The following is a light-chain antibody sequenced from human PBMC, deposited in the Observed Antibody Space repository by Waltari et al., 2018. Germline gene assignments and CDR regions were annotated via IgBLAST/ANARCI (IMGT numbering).Light chain of an antibody. CDR3: QQYDNWPWT. Sequence: EIVMTQSPATLSLSPGESATLSCRASQTIIRNTFAWLQQKPGQPPRLLIYGTSTRAPGNPARFSGSWSGTEFSLTISSLQAEDVATYYCQQYDNWPWTFGLGTRLETK. V-gene: IGKV3D-15*01. CDR2: GTS. CDR1: QTIIRN. J-gene: IGKJ1*01.